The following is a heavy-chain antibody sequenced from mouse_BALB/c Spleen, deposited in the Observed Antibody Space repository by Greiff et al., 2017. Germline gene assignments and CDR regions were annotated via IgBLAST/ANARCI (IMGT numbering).Heavy chain of an antibody. CDR2: INSNGGST. CDR3: ARDGLTGPFFDY. J-gene: IGHJ2*01. D-gene: IGHD4-1*01. CDR1: GFTFSSYG. Sequence: DVKLVESGGGLVQPGGSLKLSCAASGFTFSSYGMSWVRQTPDKRLELVATINSNGGSTYYPDSVKGRFTISRDNAKNTLYLQMSSLKSEDTAMYYCARDGLTGPFFDYWGQGTTLTVSS. V-gene: IGHV5-6-3*01.